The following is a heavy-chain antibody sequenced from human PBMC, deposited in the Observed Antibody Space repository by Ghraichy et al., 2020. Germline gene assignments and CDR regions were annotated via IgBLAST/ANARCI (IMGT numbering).Heavy chain of an antibody. J-gene: IGHJ4*02. CDR1: GFSLTTSTMC. CDR2: IDWDDNK. V-gene: IGHV2-70*01. D-gene: IGHD2-21*01. Sequence: SGPTLVKPTQTLTLTCTFSGFSLTTSTMCVSWIRQPPGKALEWLAHIDWDDNKYYNTSLKNRLTISKDTSKNQVVLTMTNVAPVDTATYYCARIRGGQCYGDYWGQGTLVTVSS. CDR3: ARIRGGQCYGDY.